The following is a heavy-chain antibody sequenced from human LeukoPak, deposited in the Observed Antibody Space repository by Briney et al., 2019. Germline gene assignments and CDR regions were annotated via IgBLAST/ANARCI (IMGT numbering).Heavy chain of an antibody. CDR2: IYHSGST. CDR3: ARLTGTTS. CDR1: GYSISSGYY. J-gene: IGHJ4*02. V-gene: IGHV4-38-2*02. D-gene: IGHD1-7*01. Sequence: SETLSLTCTVSGYSISSGYYWGWIRQPPGKGLEWIGSIYHSGSTYYNPSLKSRVTISVDTSKNQFSLKLSSVTAADTAVYYCARLTGTTSWGQGTLATVSS.